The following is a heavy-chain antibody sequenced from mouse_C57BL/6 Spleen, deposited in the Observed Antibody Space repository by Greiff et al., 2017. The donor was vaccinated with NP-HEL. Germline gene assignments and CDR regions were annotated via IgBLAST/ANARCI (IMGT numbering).Heavy chain of an antibody. CDR2: ISSGGSYT. V-gene: IGHV5-6*01. CDR1: GFTFSSYG. Sequence: DVHLVESGGDLVKPGGSLKLSCAASGFTFSSYGMSWVRQTPDKRLEWVATISSGGSYTYYPDSVKGRFTISRDNAKNTLYLQMSSLKSEDTAMYYCARKVVTRYFDVWGTGTTVTVSS. CDR3: ARKVVTRYFDV. D-gene: IGHD2-2*01. J-gene: IGHJ1*03.